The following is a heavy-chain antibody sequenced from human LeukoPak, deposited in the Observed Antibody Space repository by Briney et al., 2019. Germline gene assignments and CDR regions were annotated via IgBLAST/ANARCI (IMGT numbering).Heavy chain of an antibody. CDR1: GFTFSDYN. J-gene: IGHJ6*03. CDR3: AKVRYLVVVVAATSYYYYYYYMDV. Sequence: GGSLRLSCAASGFTFSDYNMRWIRQAPGKGLEWVAFIRYDGSNKYYADSVKGRFTISRDNSKNTLYLQMNSLRAEDTAVYYCAKVRYLVVVVAATSYYYYYYYMDVWGKGTTVTISS. CDR2: IRYDGSNK. D-gene: IGHD2-15*01. V-gene: IGHV3-30*02.